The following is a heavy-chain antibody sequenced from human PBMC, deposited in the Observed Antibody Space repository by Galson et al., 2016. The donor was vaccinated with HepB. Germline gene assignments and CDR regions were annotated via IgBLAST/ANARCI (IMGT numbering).Heavy chain of an antibody. CDR2: ILYDGSNK. Sequence: SLRLSCAVSGLPFRSYGMHWVRQAPGKGLEWVAVILYDGSNKYYADSVKGRFTISRDNSKNTLYLNMSSLRPEDTAVYYCAASGSYLAADYWGQGTLVTVSS. V-gene: IGHV3-30*03. CDR1: GLPFRSYG. J-gene: IGHJ4*02. CDR3: AASGSYLAADY. D-gene: IGHD1-26*01.